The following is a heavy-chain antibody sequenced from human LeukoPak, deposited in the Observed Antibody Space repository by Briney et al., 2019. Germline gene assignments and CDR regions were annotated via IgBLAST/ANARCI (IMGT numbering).Heavy chain of an antibody. D-gene: IGHD2-2*01. Sequence: SVNVSCKASGGTFSSYAISWVRQAPGQGLEWMGGIIPIFGTANYAQKFQGRVTITADESTSTAYMELSSLRSEDTAVYYCARVGYCSSTSCSHYYYYGMDVWGQGTTVTVSS. CDR2: IIPIFGTA. V-gene: IGHV1-69*01. CDR1: GGTFSSYA. J-gene: IGHJ6*02. CDR3: ARVGYCSSTSCSHYYYYGMDV.